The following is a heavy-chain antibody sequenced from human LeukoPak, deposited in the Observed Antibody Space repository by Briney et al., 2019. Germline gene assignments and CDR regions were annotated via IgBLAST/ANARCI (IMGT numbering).Heavy chain of an antibody. J-gene: IGHJ1*01. CDR1: GDSVSRSDSY. V-gene: IGHV4-39*01. CDR2: IYYSGRT. Sequence: PSETLSLTRSVSGDSVSRSDSYWDWIRQPPGKGLEWIGTIYYSGRTYYSPSLKSRVTMSVDPSNNQFSLNLRSVTAADTALYYSARRRYYDGSGYLEWGQGTLLSVSS. D-gene: IGHD3-22*01. CDR3: ARRRYYDGSGYLE.